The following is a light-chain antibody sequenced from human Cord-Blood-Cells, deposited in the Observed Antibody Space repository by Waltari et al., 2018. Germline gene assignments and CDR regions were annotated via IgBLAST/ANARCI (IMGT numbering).Light chain of an antibody. Sequence: QSALTQPPSASGSPGQSVTISCTGTSSDVGGYNYVSWYQQHPGKAPKLMIYEVSKRPSGFPDGFSGSKSGNTASLTVSGLQAEDEADYYCSSYAGSNNLVFGGGTKLTVL. CDR3: SSYAGSNNLV. V-gene: IGLV2-8*01. CDR2: EVS. J-gene: IGLJ2*01. CDR1: SSDVGGYNY.